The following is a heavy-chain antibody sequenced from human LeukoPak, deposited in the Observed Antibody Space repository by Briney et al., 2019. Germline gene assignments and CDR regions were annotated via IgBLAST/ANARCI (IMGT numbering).Heavy chain of an antibody. CDR2: IHYIGGT. CDR3: ARAGDSSGWFWQY. CDR1: GGSISSYY. V-gene: IGHV4-59*01. D-gene: IGHD6-13*01. Sequence: SETLSLTCTVSGGSISSYYWSWIRQSPGKGLEWIGQIHYIGGTSYNPSLKSRLTVSLDTSKNQFSLKLSSVTAADTAVYYCARAGDSSGWFWQYWGQGTLVTVSS. J-gene: IGHJ4*02.